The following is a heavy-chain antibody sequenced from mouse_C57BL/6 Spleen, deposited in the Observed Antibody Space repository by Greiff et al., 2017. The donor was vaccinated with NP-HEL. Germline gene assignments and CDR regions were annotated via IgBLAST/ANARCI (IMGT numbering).Heavy chain of an antibody. CDR1: GYTFTSYW. D-gene: IGHD2-3*01. J-gene: IGHJ4*01. CDR3: ARGYDGYYEAMDY. Sequence: VQLQQPGAELVMPGASVKLSCKASGYTFTSYWMHWVKQRPGQGLEWIGEIDPSDSYTNYNQKFKGKSTLTVDKSSSTAYMQLSSLTSEDSAVYYCARGYDGYYEAMDYWGQGTSVTVSS. CDR2: IDPSDSYT. V-gene: IGHV1-69*01.